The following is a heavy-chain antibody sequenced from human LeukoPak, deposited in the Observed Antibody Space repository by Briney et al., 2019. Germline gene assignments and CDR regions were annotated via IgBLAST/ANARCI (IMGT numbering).Heavy chain of an antibody. V-gene: IGHV5-51*01. CDR1: GYSFTNYW. D-gene: IGHD3-10*01. CDR3: ARRAGMVRGATDYYYMDV. CDR2: IYYDDSET. J-gene: IGHJ6*03. Sequence: GESLKISCKGGGYSFTNYWIVWVRQMPGKGLEWMGVIYYDDSETQYSPSFQGQVTISVDKSISTVYLQWSALKASDTAMYYCARRAGMVRGATDYYYMDVWGKGTTVTISS.